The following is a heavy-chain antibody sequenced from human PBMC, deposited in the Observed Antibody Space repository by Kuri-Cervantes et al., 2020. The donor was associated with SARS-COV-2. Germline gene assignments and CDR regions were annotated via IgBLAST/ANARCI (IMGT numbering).Heavy chain of an antibody. Sequence: SETLSLTCAVYGGSFSGYYWSWIRQPPGKGLEWIGSIYYSGSTYYNPSLKSRVTISVDTSKNQFSLKLSSVTAADTAVYYCARICSSTSCLGNYFDYWGQGTLVTVSS. CDR2: IYYSGST. V-gene: IGHV4-34*01. J-gene: IGHJ4*02. CDR1: GGSFSGYY. D-gene: IGHD2-2*01. CDR3: ARICSSTSCLGNYFDY.